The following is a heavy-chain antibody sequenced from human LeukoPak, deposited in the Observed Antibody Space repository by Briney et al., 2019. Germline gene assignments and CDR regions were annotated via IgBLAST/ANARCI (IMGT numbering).Heavy chain of an antibody. CDR2: ISSSSSYI. D-gene: IGHD6-13*01. Sequence: PGGSLGLSCAASGFTFSSYSMNWVRQAPGKGLEWVSSISSSSSYIYYADSVKGRFTISRDNAKNSLYLQMNSLRAEDTAVYYCARAGYSSPHLDYWGQGTLVTVSS. J-gene: IGHJ4*02. CDR3: ARAGYSSPHLDY. CDR1: GFTFSSYS. V-gene: IGHV3-21*01.